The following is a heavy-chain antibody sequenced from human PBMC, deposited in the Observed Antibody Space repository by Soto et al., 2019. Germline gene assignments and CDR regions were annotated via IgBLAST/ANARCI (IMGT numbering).Heavy chain of an antibody. CDR3: ARGVPNCSSSSCYFDF. CDR1: GFSFSSHW. V-gene: IGHV3-74*01. D-gene: IGHD2-2*01. J-gene: IGHJ4*02. Sequence: PGGSLRLSCAASGFSFSSHWMNWVRQAPGKGLVWVSRISGDGRTTSHADSVKGRFTISRDNAKNTLYLQVNSLRVEDTAVYYCARGVPNCSSSSCYFDFWRQGILVTVSS. CDR2: ISGDGRTT.